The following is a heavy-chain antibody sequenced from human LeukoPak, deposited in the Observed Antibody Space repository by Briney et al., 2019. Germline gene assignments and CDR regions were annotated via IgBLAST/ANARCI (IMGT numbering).Heavy chain of an antibody. J-gene: IGHJ4*02. Sequence: SETLSLTCTVSGGSISSGGYYWSWIRQHPGKGLEWIGYIYYSGSTNYNPSLKSRVTISVDTSKNQFSLKLSSVTAADTAVYYCARQGLRYFDWSSAFDYWGQGTLVTVSS. CDR2: IYYSGST. V-gene: IGHV4-61*08. D-gene: IGHD3-9*01. CDR1: GGSISSGGYY. CDR3: ARQGLRYFDWSSAFDY.